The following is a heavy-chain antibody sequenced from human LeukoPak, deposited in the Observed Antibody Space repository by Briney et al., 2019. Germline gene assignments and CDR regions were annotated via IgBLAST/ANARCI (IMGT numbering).Heavy chain of an antibody. J-gene: IGHJ4*02. Sequence: PGGSLRLSCAASGFTVSSNCMSWVRQAPGKGLEWVAVIYSGGSTYYADSVKGRFTISRDNSKNALYLQMNSLRAEDAAVYYCARGGDWNDFDYWGQGTLVTVSS. V-gene: IGHV3-53*01. CDR2: IYSGGST. CDR1: GFTVSSNC. CDR3: ARGGDWNDFDY. D-gene: IGHD1-1*01.